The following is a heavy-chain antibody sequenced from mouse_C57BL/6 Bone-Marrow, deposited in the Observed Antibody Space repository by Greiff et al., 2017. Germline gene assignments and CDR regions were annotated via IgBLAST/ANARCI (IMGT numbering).Heavy chain of an antibody. CDR3: AREVYYDYDDDAMDY. D-gene: IGHD2-4*01. J-gene: IGHJ4*01. CDR2: INPGSGGT. CDR1: GYAFTNYL. V-gene: IGHV1-54*01. Sequence: VQLQQSGAELVRPGTSVKVSCKASGYAFTNYLIEWVKQRPGQGLEWIGVINPGSGGTNYNEKFKGKATLTADKSSGTAYMQLSSLTSEDSAVYFCAREVYYDYDDDAMDYWGQGTSVTVSS.